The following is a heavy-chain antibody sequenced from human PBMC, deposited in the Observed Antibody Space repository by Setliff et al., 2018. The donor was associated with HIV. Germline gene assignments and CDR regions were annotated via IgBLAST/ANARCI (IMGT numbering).Heavy chain of an antibody. Sequence: SETLSLTCTVSGGSVNDFYCNWIRQPPGKGPEWIGYIHSSGSTIYNPSLKGRITISLDMSKEQFSLELSSATAADTAVYYCATLDHSGGNFLAYWGQGSLVTVSS. CDR1: GGSVNDFY. CDR2: IHSSGST. J-gene: IGHJ4*02. D-gene: IGHD2-21*02. CDR3: ATLDHSGGNFLAY. V-gene: IGHV4-4*09.